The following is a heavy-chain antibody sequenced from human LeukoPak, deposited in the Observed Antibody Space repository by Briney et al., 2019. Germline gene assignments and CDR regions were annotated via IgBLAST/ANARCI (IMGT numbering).Heavy chain of an antibody. CDR3: AREAVGDCSSTSCAPLDY. CDR1: GGSISSSSYY. Sequence: SETLSLTCTVSGGSISSSSYYWGWIRQPPGKGLEWIGSIYYSGSTYYNPSLKSRVTISVDTSRNQFSLKLSSVTAADTAVYYCAREAVGDCSSTSCAPLDYWGQGTLVTVSS. J-gene: IGHJ4*02. V-gene: IGHV4-39*07. D-gene: IGHD2-2*01. CDR2: IYYSGST.